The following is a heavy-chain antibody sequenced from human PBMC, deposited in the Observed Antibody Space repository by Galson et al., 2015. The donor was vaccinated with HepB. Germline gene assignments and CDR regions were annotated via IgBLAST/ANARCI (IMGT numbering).Heavy chain of an antibody. CDR2: IYYSGST. Sequence: QVQLQESGPGLVEPSETLSLTCTVSGGSISSYYWSWIRQPPGKGLEWIGYIYYSGSTNYNPSLKSRVTISVDTSKNQFSLKLSSVTAADTAVYYCASYTTPGIAVHWGQGTLVTVSS. J-gene: IGHJ4*02. CDR1: GGSISSYY. CDR3: ASYTTPGIAVH. D-gene: IGHD6-19*01. V-gene: IGHV4-59*01.